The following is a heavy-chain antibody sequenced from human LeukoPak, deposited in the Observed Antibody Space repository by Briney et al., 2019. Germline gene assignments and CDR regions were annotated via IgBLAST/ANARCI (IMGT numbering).Heavy chain of an antibody. D-gene: IGHD3-9*01. CDR3: ARAFRMNLWLQGLDF. Sequence: SSVKVSRMTSGYSLIQYYIHWLGQAPAQGLEGAGSIHQNRDGTKYLETFQGRVTLTRDSSISTAYMELNRLTACDTAVYYCARAFRMNLWLQGLDFWGRGTLVTVSS. V-gene: IGHV1-2*02. CDR2: IHQNRDGT. CDR1: GYSLIQYY. J-gene: IGHJ4*02.